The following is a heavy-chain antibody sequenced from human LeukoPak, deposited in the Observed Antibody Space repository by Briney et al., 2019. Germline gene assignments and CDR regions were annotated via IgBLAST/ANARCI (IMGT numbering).Heavy chain of an antibody. J-gene: IGHJ6*03. V-gene: IGHV3-23*01. CDR1: GFTFSNYA. CDR3: AKNFASAWNYYMDV. D-gene: IGHD6-19*01. CDR2: IRASGDTT. Sequence: GGSLRLSCTASGFTFSNYAMGWVRQAPGKGLQWVSDIRASGDTTHYADSVKGRFTISRDNSKNTLYLRMNSLRAEDTAVYYCAKNFASAWNYYMDVWGKGTTVTVSS.